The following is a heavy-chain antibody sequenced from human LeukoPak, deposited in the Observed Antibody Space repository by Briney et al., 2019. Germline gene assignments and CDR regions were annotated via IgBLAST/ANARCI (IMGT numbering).Heavy chain of an antibody. D-gene: IGHD1-14*01. J-gene: IGHJ4*02. V-gene: IGHV3-23*01. CDR2: ISNSGGST. Sequence: GGTLRLSCAASGFTFSSYGMSWVRQAPGKGLEWVSAISNSGGSTYYADSVKGRFTISRDDSENTLYLQMNSLRAEDTAVYYCAKATGYLLWGQGTLVTVSS. CDR3: AKATGYLL. CDR1: GFTFSSYG.